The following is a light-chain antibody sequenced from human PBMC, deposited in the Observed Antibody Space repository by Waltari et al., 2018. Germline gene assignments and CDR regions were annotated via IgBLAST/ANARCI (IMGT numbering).Light chain of an antibody. CDR1: SLRSYS. CDR3: NSRDSSGNHLDVV. V-gene: IGLV3-19*01. CDR2: GKN. Sequence: SSELTQDPAVSVALGQTVRITCQGDSLRSYSASWYQQKPGQAPVLVIQGKNNRPTAVPTLIDGSRSGNTASLTSTGAPAEDEADYYCNSRDSSGNHLDVVFGGGTKLTVL. J-gene: IGLJ2*01.